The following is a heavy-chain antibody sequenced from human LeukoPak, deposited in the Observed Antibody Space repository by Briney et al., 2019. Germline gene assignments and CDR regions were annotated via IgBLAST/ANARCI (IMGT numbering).Heavy chain of an antibody. CDR3: AREDAIPILTGYNR. D-gene: IGHD3-9*01. Sequence: SQTLSLTCTVSGGSISSGSYYWSWIRQPAGKGLEWIGRIYTSGSTNYNPSLKSRVTISVDTSKNQFSLKLSSVTAADTAVYYCAREDAIPILTGYNRWGQGTLVTVSS. CDR2: IYTSGST. V-gene: IGHV4-61*02. CDR1: GGSISSGSYY. J-gene: IGHJ4*02.